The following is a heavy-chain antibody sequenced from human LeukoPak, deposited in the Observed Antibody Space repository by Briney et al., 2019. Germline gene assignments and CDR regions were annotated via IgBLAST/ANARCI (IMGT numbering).Heavy chain of an antibody. CDR2: IYYSGST. V-gene: IGHV4-61*01. J-gene: IGHJ4*02. CDR3: ARDSTVRGSGVIDY. CDR1: SGSIISNNDY. D-gene: IGHD2-8*02. Sequence: SETLSLTCSVSSGSIISNNDYWGWIRQPPGKGLEWIGYIYYSGSTNYNPSLKSRVTISVDTSKNQFSLKLSSVTAADTAVYYCARDSTVRGSGVIDYWGQGTLVTVSS.